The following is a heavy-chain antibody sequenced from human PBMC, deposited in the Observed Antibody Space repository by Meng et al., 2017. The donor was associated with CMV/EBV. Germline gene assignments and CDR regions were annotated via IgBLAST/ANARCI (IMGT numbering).Heavy chain of an antibody. CDR2: ISSSSSYI. CDR3: ARGDGSGHFDY. V-gene: IGHV3-21*01. J-gene: IGHJ4*02. CDR1: GFTFSSYS. D-gene: IGHD3-10*01. Sequence: VPVVESEGGLVKPGGSLSLSCDAFGFTFSSYSMHWVRQAPGKGLEWVSNISSSSSYIYYADSVKGRFTISRDNAKTSLYLQMNSLRAEDTAVYYCARGDGSGHFDYWGQGTLVTVSS.